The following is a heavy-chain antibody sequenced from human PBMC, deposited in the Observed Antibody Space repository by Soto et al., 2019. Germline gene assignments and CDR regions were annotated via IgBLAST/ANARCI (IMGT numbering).Heavy chain of an antibody. J-gene: IGHJ3*02. Sequence: TWESXRLSCSASGCDFNNYYIFWFRQPTGKGLEWVSAIGTKADTFYPGSVKGRFNISRENARNSLYLQMNSLRAGDTGVYYCERYPSGRYNSGNDIDIWGQGTMVTVSS. V-gene: IGHV3-13*01. CDR1: GCDFNNYY. CDR2: IGTKADT. D-gene: IGHD1-26*01. CDR3: ERYPSGRYNSGNDIDI.